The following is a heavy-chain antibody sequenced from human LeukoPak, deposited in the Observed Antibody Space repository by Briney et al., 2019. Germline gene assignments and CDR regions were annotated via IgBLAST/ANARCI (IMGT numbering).Heavy chain of an antibody. CDR2: ISGSGGST. CDR1: GFTFSSYA. J-gene: IGHJ4*02. D-gene: IGHD3-22*01. CDR3: AKDAIYYYDSSGYLDY. V-gene: IGHV3-23*01. Sequence: GSLRLSCAASGFTFSSYAMSWVRQAPGKGLEWVSAISGSGGSTYYADSVKGRFTISRDNSKNTLYLQMNSLRAEDTAVYYCAKDAIYYYDSSGYLDYWGQGTLVTVSS.